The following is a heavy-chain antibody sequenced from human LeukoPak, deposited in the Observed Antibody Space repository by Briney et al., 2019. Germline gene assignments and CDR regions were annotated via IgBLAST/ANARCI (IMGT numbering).Heavy chain of an antibody. Sequence: SVKVSCKASGGTFSSYTISWVRQAPGQGLEWMGRIIPILGIANYAQKFQGRVTITADESTSTAYMELSSLRSEDTAVYYCASGRYSYGTRFDYWGQGTLVTVSS. D-gene: IGHD5-18*01. J-gene: IGHJ4*02. CDR3: ASGRYSYGTRFDY. CDR2: IIPILGIA. CDR1: GGTFSSYT. V-gene: IGHV1-69*02.